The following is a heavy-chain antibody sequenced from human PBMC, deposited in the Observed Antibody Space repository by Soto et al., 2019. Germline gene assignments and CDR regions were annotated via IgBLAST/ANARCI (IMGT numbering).Heavy chain of an antibody. V-gene: IGHV1-24*01. J-gene: IGHJ5*02. CDR3: ATGGENCSGGSCFWPPFDP. CDR2: FDPEDGET. D-gene: IGHD2-15*01. CDR1: GYTLTELS. Sequence: GASVKVSCKVSGYTLTELSMHWVRQAPGKGLEWMGGFDPEDGETIYAQKFQGRVTMTEDTSTDTAYMELSSLRSEDTAVYYCATGGENCSGGSCFWPPFDPWGQGTLVTSPQ.